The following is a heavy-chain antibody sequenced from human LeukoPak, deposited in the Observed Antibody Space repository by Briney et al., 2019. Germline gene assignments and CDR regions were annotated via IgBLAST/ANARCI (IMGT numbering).Heavy chain of an antibody. CDR3: ARHDGSSWYYAFDV. V-gene: IGHV4-59*08. CDR1: GVSISSYY. Sequence: ASEALSLTCTVSGVSISSYYWSWIRQPPGKGLEWIGYIYYSGSTNYNPSLKRRVTISLDTSKNQFSLKLSSVTAADTAVYYCARHDGSSWYYAFDVWGQGTMVTVSS. CDR2: IYYSGST. J-gene: IGHJ3*01. D-gene: IGHD6-13*01.